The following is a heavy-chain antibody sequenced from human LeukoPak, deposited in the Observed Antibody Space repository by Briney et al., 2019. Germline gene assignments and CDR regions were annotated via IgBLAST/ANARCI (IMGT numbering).Heavy chain of an antibody. CDR2: INHSGST. CDR1: GGSFSGYY. J-gene: IGHJ6*03. Sequence: SETLSLTCAVYGGSFSGYYWSWLRQPPGKGLEWVGEINHSGSTNYNPSLKSRVTISVDTSKNQFSLKLSSVTAADTAVYYCARSGSSWYYYYYYMDVWGKGTTVTVSS. V-gene: IGHV4-34*01. D-gene: IGHD6-13*01. CDR3: ARSGSSWYYYYYYMDV.